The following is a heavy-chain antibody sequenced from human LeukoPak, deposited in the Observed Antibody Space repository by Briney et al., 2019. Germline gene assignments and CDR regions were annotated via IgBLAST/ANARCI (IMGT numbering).Heavy chain of an antibody. J-gene: IGHJ4*02. V-gene: IGHV4-34*01. D-gene: IGHD6-13*01. CDR2: INHSGST. CDR1: GGSFSGYY. CDR3: ARGRVSSSWYLDY. Sequence: SETLSLTCAVYGGSFSGYYWSWIRQPPGKGLEWIGEINHSGSTNYNPSLKSRVTISVDTSKNQFSLKLSSVTAADTAVYYCARGRVSSSWYLDYWGQGTLVTVSS.